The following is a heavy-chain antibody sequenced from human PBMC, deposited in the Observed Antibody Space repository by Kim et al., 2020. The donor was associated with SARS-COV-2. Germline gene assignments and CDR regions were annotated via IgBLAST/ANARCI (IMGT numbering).Heavy chain of an antibody. CDR1: GFTFSSYA. Sequence: GGSLRLSCAASGFTFSSYAMHWVRQAPRKGLECVSTISSNGGSTYYADSVKGRFTISRDNSKNTLYLQMGSLRAEDMAVYYCARDLHWGYFDYWGQGTLVTVSS. V-gene: IGHV3-64*02. J-gene: IGHJ4*02. CDR3: ARDLHWGYFDY. D-gene: IGHD3-16*01. CDR2: ISSNGGST.